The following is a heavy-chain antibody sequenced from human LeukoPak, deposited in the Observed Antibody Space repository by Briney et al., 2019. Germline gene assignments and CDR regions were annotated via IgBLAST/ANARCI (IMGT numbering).Heavy chain of an antibody. Sequence: SVKVSCKASGGTFSSYAISWVRQAPGQGLEWMGGIIPIFGTANYAQKFQGRVTITADKSTSTAYMELSSLRSEDTAVYYCASFPEAYCGGDCPYYFDYWGQGTLVTVSS. CDR2: IIPIFGTA. D-gene: IGHD2-21*02. J-gene: IGHJ4*02. CDR1: GGTFSSYA. CDR3: ASFPEAYCGGDCPYYFDY. V-gene: IGHV1-69*06.